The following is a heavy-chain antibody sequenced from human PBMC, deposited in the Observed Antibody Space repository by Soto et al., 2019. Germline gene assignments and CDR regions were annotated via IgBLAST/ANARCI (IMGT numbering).Heavy chain of an antibody. CDR2: IYHTGSA. Sequence: QVQLQESGTGLVKPSQTLSVTCTVSGGSLSSDNFFWSWVRQHPETGLEWVGYIYHTGSAYYNPSLKSRLTISLDTSKNRFALSLISVTAADTAVYYCAREVISPATSDAFDIWGQGTMVTVSS. CDR1: GGSLSSDNFF. V-gene: IGHV4-31*03. D-gene: IGHD1-26*01. CDR3: AREVISPATSDAFDI. J-gene: IGHJ3*02.